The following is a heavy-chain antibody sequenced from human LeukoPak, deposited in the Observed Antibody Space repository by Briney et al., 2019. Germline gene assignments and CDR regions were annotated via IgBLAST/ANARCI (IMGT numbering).Heavy chain of an antibody. CDR2: ISSSSSYI. CDR3: ARGPYTRLRYFDWLLSSNFDY. J-gene: IGHJ4*02. V-gene: IGHV3-21*01. Sequence: KSGGSLRLSCAASGFTFSSYEMNWVRQAPGKGLEWVSSISSSSSYIYYADSVKGRFTISRDNAKNSLYLQMNSLRAEDTAVYYCARGPYTRLRYFDWLLSSNFDYWGQGTLVTVSS. CDR1: GFTFSSYE. D-gene: IGHD3-9*01.